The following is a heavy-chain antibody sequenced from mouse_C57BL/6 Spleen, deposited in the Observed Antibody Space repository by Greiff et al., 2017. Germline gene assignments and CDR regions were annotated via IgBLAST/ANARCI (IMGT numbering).Heavy chain of an antibody. D-gene: IGHD2-1*01. CDR1: GYTFTGYA. J-gene: IGHJ4*01. Sequence: QVQLQQSGPELVRPGVSVKMSCKASGYTFTGYAMHWVKQSPAKSLEWIGVISTYCGDANSTQKFKDKATMTVDKSSSTAYMELTRLTSEDSAVXYPRWELRAMDYWGKGTTVTVSS. CDR3: RWELRAMDY. V-gene: IGHV1-67*01. CDR2: ISTYCGDA.